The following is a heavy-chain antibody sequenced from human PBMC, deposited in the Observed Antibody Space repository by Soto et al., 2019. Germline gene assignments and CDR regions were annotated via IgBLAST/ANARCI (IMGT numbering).Heavy chain of an antibody. CDR3: ARAKNFGSGELDY. J-gene: IGHJ4*02. CDR1: GYTFTGHY. D-gene: IGHD3-10*01. Sequence: QVQLVQTGAEVKKPAASVKVSCKASGYTFTGHYILWVRQAPGQGLEWMGWVNPSSGGTIYAQKFLGWVTMTRDTSTSTDYLELRSLTSDATAVYYCARAKNFGSGELDYWGQGTLGIVSS. V-gene: IGHV1-2*04. CDR2: VNPSSGGT.